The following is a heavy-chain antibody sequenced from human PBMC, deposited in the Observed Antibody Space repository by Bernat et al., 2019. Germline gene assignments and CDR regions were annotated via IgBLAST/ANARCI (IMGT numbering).Heavy chain of an antibody. D-gene: IGHD2-8*01. CDR1: GFTFDIYW. Sequence: EVQLVESGGGLVQPGGSLRLSCAASGFTFDIYWMSWVRQAPGKGLEWVANIKQDGSEKHYVDSVKGRFTISRDNAKNLVYLQMNSLRGEDTAVYYCARMGNTYGQYNWFDPWGQGTLVTVAS. V-gene: IGHV3-7*01. CDR2: IKQDGSEK. J-gene: IGHJ5*02. CDR3: ARMGNTYGQYNWFDP.